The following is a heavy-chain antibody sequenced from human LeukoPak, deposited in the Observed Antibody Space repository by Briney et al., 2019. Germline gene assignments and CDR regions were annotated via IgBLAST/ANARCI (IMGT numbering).Heavy chain of an antibody. J-gene: IGHJ4*02. CDR1: GNTLTELS. Sequence: GASVKVSCKVSGNTLTELSMHWVRQAPGKGLEWMRGFDPEDGKPIYAQKFQGRVTMTEDSSTDTAYMELSSLISEDTAVYYCAAGGIYSLLDYWGQGTLVTVSS. CDR3: AAGGIYSLLDY. V-gene: IGHV1-24*01. CDR2: FDPEDGKP. D-gene: IGHD1-26*01.